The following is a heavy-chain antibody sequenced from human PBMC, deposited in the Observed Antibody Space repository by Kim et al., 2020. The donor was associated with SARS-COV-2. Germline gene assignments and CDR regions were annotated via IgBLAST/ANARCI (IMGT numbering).Heavy chain of an antibody. J-gene: IGHJ3*02. CDR3: ARDDSGAVVAFDI. V-gene: IGHV1-18*01. D-gene: IGHD3-22*01. Sequence: YAQKLQGRVTMTTDTSTSSAYMELRSLRSDDTAVYYCARDDSGAVVAFDIWGQGTMVTVSS.